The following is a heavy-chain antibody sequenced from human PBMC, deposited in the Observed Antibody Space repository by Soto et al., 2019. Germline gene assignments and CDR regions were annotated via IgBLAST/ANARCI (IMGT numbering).Heavy chain of an antibody. J-gene: IGHJ4*02. CDR3: ARDGGSGWLKAFDY. CDR2: ISYDGSNK. V-gene: IGHV3-30-3*01. Sequence: LRLSCAASGFTFSSYAMHWVRQAPGKGLEWVAVISYDGSNKYYADSVKGRFTISRDNSKNTLYLQMNSLRAEDTAVYYCARDGGSGWLKAFDYWGQGTLVTVSS. CDR1: GFTFSSYA. D-gene: IGHD6-19*01.